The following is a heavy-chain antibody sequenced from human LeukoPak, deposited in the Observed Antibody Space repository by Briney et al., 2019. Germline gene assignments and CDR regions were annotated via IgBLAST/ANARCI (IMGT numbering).Heavy chain of an antibody. Sequence: GESLKISCKGSGYRFTSYWISWVRQMPGKGLEWMGRIDPSDSYTNYSPSFQGHVTISADKSISTAYLQWSSLKASDTAMYYCARHRGGVYYYGSGSYFDLRFDYWGQGTLVTVSS. CDR3: ARHRGGVYYYGSGSYFDLRFDY. D-gene: IGHD3-10*01. CDR2: IDPSDSYT. V-gene: IGHV5-10-1*01. J-gene: IGHJ4*02. CDR1: GYRFTSYW.